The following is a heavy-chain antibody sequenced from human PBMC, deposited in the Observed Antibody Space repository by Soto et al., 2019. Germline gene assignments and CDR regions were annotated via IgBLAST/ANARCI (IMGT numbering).Heavy chain of an antibody. D-gene: IGHD4-17*01. Sequence: QVQLVQSGAEVKKPGASVKVSCKASGYTFTSYGISWVRQARGQGVEWMGWISAYEGNTNYAEKLQGRLTMTTDTSTSTAYMELRSLRSDDTAVYYCARDPGDYRQFDYWGQGTLVTVSS. CDR3: ARDPGDYRQFDY. J-gene: IGHJ4*02. V-gene: IGHV1-18*01. CDR1: GYTFTSYG. CDR2: ISAYEGNT.